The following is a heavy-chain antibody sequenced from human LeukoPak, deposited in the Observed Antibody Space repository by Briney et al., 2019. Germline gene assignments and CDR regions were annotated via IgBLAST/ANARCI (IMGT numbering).Heavy chain of an antibody. CDR1: GGSISSYY. CDR2: IYYSGST. CDR3: ARLRITMVRGVNWFDP. J-gene: IGHJ5*02. V-gene: IGHV4-59*12. D-gene: IGHD3-10*01. Sequence: SETLSLTCTVSGGSISSYYWSWIRQPPGKGLEWIGYIYYSGSTNYNPSLKSRVTISVDTSKNQFSLKLSSVTAADTAVYYCARLRITMVRGVNWFDPWGQGTLVTVSS.